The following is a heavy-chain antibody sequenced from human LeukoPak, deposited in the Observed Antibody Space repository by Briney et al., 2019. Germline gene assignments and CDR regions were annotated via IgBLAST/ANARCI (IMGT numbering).Heavy chain of an antibody. Sequence: GGSLRLSCAASEFTFSSYWMHWVRQMPGKGLEWMGIIYPGDSDTRYSPSFQGQVTISADKSISTAYLQWSSLKASDTAMYYCARNSGYCSSTSCPGAARVAFDIWGQGTMVTVSS. CDR1: EFTFSSYW. CDR2: IYPGDSDT. V-gene: IGHV5-51*01. D-gene: IGHD2-2*01. CDR3: ARNSGYCSSTSCPGAARVAFDI. J-gene: IGHJ3*02.